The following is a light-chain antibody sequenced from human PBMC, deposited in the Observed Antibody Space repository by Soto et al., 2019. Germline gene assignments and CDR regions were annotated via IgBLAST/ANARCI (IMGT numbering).Light chain of an antibody. CDR1: SSDIGAYNY. Sequence: QSALTQPPSASGSPGQSVTISSTGTSSDIGAYNYVSWFQQHPGEAPKLIISEVNKRPSGVPDRFSGSKSGNTASLTVSGLQAEDEADYYCTSYGGRDNLMFGGGTQLTVL. J-gene: IGLJ3*02. V-gene: IGLV2-8*01. CDR2: EVN. CDR3: TSYGGRDNLM.